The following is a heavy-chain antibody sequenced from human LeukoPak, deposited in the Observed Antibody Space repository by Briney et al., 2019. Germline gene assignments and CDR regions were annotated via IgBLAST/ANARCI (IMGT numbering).Heavy chain of an antibody. V-gene: IGHV3-74*01. CDR2: IKTDGSES. Sequence: GGSLRLSCEASGFMFNSFWMHCVRQGPGKGLVWVARIKTDGSESSYADFVRGRFIISRDNARNTLFLQMDSLRDDDTAVYFCARDVGPYGGSPGGDWGLGTLVTVSS. J-gene: IGHJ4*02. CDR3: ARDVGPYGGSPGGD. D-gene: IGHD1-26*01. CDR1: GFMFNSFW.